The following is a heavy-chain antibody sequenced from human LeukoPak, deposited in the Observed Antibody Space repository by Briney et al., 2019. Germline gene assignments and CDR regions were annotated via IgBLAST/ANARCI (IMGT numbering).Heavy chain of an antibody. CDR3: ARTLSKWCDEIYSSDGMDV. CDR1: DGSISSGDYY. V-gene: IGHV4-30-4*01. Sequence: PAQTLSLTCTVSDGSISSGDYYWSWVRQPPGKGLEWISYIYNSGSSYYNPTLRSRATISLVTSKSQFSLRLTSVTAEDTAVYYCARTLSKWCDEIYSSDGMDVWDQGTTVTVSS. J-gene: IGHJ6*02. CDR2: IYNSGSS. D-gene: IGHD2-15*01.